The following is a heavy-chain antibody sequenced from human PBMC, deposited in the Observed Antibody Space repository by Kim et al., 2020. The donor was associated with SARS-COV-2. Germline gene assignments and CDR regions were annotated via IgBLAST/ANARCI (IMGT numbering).Heavy chain of an antibody. CDR3: VTDWLHATSGDRAH. J-gene: IGHJ4*02. Sequence: GGSLRLSCVASGSGFTFTNAWMSWVRQAPGRGMEWVGRIISNIGGGTTNYAAPVKGRFTISRDDSRNTIYLEMNSLKTEDTAVYYCVTDWLHATSGDRAHWGPGTLVTVSS. D-gene: IGHD2-21*02. V-gene: IGHV3-15*01. CDR2: IISNIGGGTT. CDR1: GSGFTFTNAW.